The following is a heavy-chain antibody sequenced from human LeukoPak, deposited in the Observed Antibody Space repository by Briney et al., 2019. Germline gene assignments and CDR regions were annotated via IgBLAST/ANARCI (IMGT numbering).Heavy chain of an antibody. CDR2: ICYSGST. CDR1: GASITSSSYC. V-gene: IGHV4-39*02. D-gene: IGHD6-13*01. J-gene: IGHJ4*02. CDR3: ARLQGSSLVDY. Sequence: SETLSLTCTVSGASITSSSYCWGWIRQPPGKGLEWIGSICYSGSTYYNASLKSRVTISVDTSRTHFSLKLSSVTAADTAVYFCARLQGSSLVDYWGQGTLVTVSS.